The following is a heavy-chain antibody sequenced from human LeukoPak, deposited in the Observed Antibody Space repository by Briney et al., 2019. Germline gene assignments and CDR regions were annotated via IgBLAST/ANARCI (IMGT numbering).Heavy chain of an antibody. CDR2: IIPIFGTA. J-gene: IGHJ4*02. CDR1: GGTFSSYA. CDR3: ARGKNWNDLTFDY. Sequence: SVKVSCKASGGTFSSYAISWVRQAPGQGLEWMGGIIPIFGTANYAQKFQGRVTITADKSTSTAYMELSSLRSEDTAVYYCARGKNWNDLTFDYWGQGTLVTVSP. D-gene: IGHD1-1*01. V-gene: IGHV1-69*06.